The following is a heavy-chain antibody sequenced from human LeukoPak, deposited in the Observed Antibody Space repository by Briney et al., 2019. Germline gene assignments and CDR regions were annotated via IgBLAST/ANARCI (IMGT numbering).Heavy chain of an antibody. CDR3: ARVSPLNYYDSSGPEYYFDY. CDR2: IYSGGST. Sequence: GGSLRLSCAASGFTVSSNYMSWVRQAPGKGLEWVSVIYSGGSTYYADSVKGRFTISRDNSKNTLYLQMNSLRAEDTAVYYCARVSPLNYYDSSGPEYYFDYWGQGTLVTVSS. D-gene: IGHD3-22*01. J-gene: IGHJ4*02. V-gene: IGHV3-53*01. CDR1: GFTVSSNY.